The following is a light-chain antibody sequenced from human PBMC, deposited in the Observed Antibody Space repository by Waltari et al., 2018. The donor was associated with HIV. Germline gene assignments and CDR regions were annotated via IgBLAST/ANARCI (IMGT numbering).Light chain of an antibody. Sequence: DIVMTQSPLSLPVTPGEPASISCRSSQSLRHTNGYSYLDWYLQKPGQSPQLLIYLGSNRASGVPDRFRGSGSGTDFTLKISRVEPEDVGLYFCMQTLQTPLTFGGGTKVEIK. CDR1: QSLRHTNGYSY. CDR3: MQTLQTPLT. V-gene: IGKV2-28*01. J-gene: IGKJ4*01. CDR2: LGS.